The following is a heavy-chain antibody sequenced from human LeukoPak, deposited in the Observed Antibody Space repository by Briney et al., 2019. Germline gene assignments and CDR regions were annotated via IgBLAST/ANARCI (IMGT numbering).Heavy chain of an antibody. J-gene: IGHJ4*02. CDR3: PTDEGSGTTHFDF. D-gene: IGHD1-1*01. V-gene: IGHV3-15*01. CDR1: GFPFRDAW. CDR2: IKGKTDSGTV. Sequence: GGSLRLSCAVSGFPFRDAWMSWVRQATGKGLEWVGRIKGKTDSGTVDHAAPAKGRFTISRDESKDTVYLHLTSLKTQDTGVYYCPTDEGSGTTHFDFWGEGTLVTVSS.